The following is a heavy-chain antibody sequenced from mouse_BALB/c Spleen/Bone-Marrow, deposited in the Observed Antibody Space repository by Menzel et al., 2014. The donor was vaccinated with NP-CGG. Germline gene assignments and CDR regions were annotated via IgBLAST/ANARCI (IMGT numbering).Heavy chain of an antibody. V-gene: IGHV3-8*02. J-gene: IGHJ2*01. D-gene: IGHD2-3*01. CDR1: GDSITSGY. CDR3: ATYDGYCFDY. Sequence: EVKLMESGPSLVKPSQTLSLPCSVTGDSITSGYWNWIRKFPGNKLEYMGYISYSGNTYHNPSLKSRISITRDTSKNQYYLQLNSVTTEDTATYYCATYDGYCFDYWGRGTTLTVSS. CDR2: ISYSGNT.